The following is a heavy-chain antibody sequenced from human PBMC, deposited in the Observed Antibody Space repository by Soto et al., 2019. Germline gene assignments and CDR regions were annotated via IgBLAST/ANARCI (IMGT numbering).Heavy chain of an antibody. Sequence: GGSLRLSCAASGFTFSSYAMSWVRQAPGKGLEWVSAISGSGGSTYYADSVKGRFTISRDNSKNTLYLQMNSLRAEDTAVYYCAKQGRGTYYYDSSRIYYFDYWGQGTLVTVSS. D-gene: IGHD3-22*01. V-gene: IGHV3-23*01. CDR1: GFTFSSYA. J-gene: IGHJ4*02. CDR3: AKQGRGTYYYDSSRIYYFDY. CDR2: ISGSGGST.